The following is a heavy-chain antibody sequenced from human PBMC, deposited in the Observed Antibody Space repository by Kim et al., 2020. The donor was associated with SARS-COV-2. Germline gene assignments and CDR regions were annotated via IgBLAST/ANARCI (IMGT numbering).Heavy chain of an antibody. Sequence: QKFQGRVTMTRDTSIRTAYMELSRLRSDDTAVYYCARLTRSGSYYSCLDYWGQGTLVTVSS. D-gene: IGHD3-10*01. V-gene: IGHV1-2*02. J-gene: IGHJ4*02. CDR3: ARLTRSGSYYSCLDY.